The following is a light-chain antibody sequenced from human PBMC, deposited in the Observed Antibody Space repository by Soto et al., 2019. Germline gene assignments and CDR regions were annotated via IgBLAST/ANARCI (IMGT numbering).Light chain of an antibody. CDR2: DVS. Sequence: QSVLTQPASVPGSPGQSITISCTGTRSDVGGYNYVSWYQHHPGKAPKLIIYDVSNRPSGVSNPFSGSKSGNTASLTISGLQPEDEADYYCSSYTTSNTRQIVFGTGTKVTV. CDR1: RSDVGGYNY. V-gene: IGLV2-14*03. CDR3: SSYTTSNTRQIV. J-gene: IGLJ1*01.